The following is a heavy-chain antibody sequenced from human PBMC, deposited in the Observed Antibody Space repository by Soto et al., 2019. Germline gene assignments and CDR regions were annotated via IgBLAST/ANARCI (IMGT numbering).Heavy chain of an antibody. Sequence: EVQLLESGGGLVQPGGSLRHSCAASGFTFSNYAMSWVRQAPGKGLEGVSVISNNGGSTYYADSVKGRFTISRDTSKNTRYLQMISLRAEDTAVYYCAKDESAGYYYFDYWGQGTLVTVSS. J-gene: IGHJ4*02. V-gene: IGHV3-23*01. D-gene: IGHD3-9*01. CDR2: ISNNGGST. CDR1: GFTFSNYA. CDR3: AKDESAGYYYFDY.